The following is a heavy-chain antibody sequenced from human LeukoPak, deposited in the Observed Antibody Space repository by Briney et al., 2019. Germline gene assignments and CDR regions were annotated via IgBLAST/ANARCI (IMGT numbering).Heavy chain of an antibody. Sequence: PSETLSLTCTVSGGSISSYYWSWIRQPPGKGLEWIGYIYYSGSTNYNPSLKSRVTISVDTSKNQFSLKLSSVTAADTAVYYCARGIRGCRRCTDWFDPWGQGTLVTVSS. CDR2: IYYSGST. CDR3: ARGIRGCRRCTDWFDP. J-gene: IGHJ5*02. D-gene: IGHD3-10*01. V-gene: IGHV4-59*01. CDR1: GGSISSYY.